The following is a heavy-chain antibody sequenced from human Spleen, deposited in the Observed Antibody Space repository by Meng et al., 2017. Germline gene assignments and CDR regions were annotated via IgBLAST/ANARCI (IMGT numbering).Heavy chain of an antibody. D-gene: IGHD3-22*01. Sequence: EVHLVESGGGLVQPGGSLKVSCAASGLTFSGSTIHWVRQASGKGLEWVGRVRSKADSHATPYGASMKGRFGISRDNSKNTAWELRAGLFICDFPDFDISTRGQGTLVTVSS. CDR2: VRSKADSHAT. J-gene: IGHJ4*02. CDR3: ST. CDR1: GLTFSGST. V-gene: IGHV3-73*01.